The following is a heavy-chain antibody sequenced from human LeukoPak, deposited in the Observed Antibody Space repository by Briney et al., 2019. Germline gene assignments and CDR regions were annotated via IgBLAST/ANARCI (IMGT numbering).Heavy chain of an antibody. CDR1: GFTFSDYA. D-gene: IGHD3-10*02. CDR3: ARDMFRGPPDFFDC. V-gene: IGHV3-30*04. CDR2: ISRQGDIQ. J-gene: IGHJ4*02. Sequence: TGGSLRLSCAASGFTFSDYAMHWVRQAPGKGMEWVAVISRQGDIQYYAGPVKGRFTISRDDSKNTLFLQMYSLRAEDTAVYYCARDMFRGPPDFFDCWGQGTRVTVSS.